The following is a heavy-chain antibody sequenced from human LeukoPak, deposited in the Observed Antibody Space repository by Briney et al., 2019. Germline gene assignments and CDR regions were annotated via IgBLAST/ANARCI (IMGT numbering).Heavy chain of an antibody. CDR1: GFTFSSYE. CDR3: ARDGLLVGATGVLGY. V-gene: IGHV3-48*03. D-gene: IGHD1-26*01. Sequence: PGGSLRLSCAASGFTFSSYEMNWVRQAPGKGLEWVSYISSSGSTIYYADSVKGRFTICRDNAKNSLYLQMNSLTAEDTAVYYCARDGLLVGATGVLGYWGQGTLVTVSS. J-gene: IGHJ4*02. CDR2: ISSSGSTI.